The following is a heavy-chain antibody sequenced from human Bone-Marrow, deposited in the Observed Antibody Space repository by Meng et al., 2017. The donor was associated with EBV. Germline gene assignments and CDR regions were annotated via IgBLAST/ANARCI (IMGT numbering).Heavy chain of an antibody. CDR1: GGSINSINW. Sequence: QVLLQESGPGLVKPSGTLSLTCAVSGGSINSINWWGWVRQPPGKGLEWIGEIYHSGSTNYNPSLKSRVTISVDKSKNQFSLKLSSVTAADTAVYYCARRSITMVRGVDDWFDTWGQGTLGTVAS. CDR2: IYHSGST. V-gene: IGHV4-4*02. J-gene: IGHJ5*02. D-gene: IGHD3-10*01. CDR3: ARRSITMVRGVDDWFDT.